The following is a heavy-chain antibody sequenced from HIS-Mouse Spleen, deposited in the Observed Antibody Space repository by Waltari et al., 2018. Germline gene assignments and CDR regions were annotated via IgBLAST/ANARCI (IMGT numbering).Heavy chain of an antibody. Sequence: QVQLQRSGAGLLTPSETLSLTCAVYRGSFSGSYWSWIPQPPGKGLGWIGEINHSGSTNYNPSLKSRVTISVDTSKNQFSLKLSSVTAADTCARAGYSSSSFDYWGQGTLVTVSS. D-gene: IGHD6-6*01. CDR2: INHSGST. V-gene: IGHV4-34*01. CDR1: RGSFSGSY. J-gene: IGHJ4*02. CDR3: YSSSSFDY.